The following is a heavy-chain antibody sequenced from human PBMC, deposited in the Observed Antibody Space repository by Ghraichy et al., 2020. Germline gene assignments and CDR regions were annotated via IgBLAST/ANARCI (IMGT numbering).Heavy chain of an antibody. Sequence: ASVKVSCKASGYTFTGYYMHWVRQAPGQGLEWMGWINPNSGDTNYAQKFQGRVTMTRDTSISTAYMDLSRLRSDDTAVYYCAKNANCGGDCYSADYWGQGTLVTVSS. CDR1: GYTFTGYY. J-gene: IGHJ4*02. D-gene: IGHD2-21*02. CDR2: INPNSGDT. CDR3: AKNANCGGDCYSADY. V-gene: IGHV1-2*02.